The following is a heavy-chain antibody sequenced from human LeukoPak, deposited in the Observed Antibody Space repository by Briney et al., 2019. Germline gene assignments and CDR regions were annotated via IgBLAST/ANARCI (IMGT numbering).Heavy chain of an antibody. CDR3: ARGAAAAEHDY. V-gene: IGHV3-48*01. J-gene: IGHJ4*02. D-gene: IGHD6-13*01. CDR1: GFTFSSYS. Sequence: GGSLRLSCAASGFTFSSYSMNWVRQAPGKGLEWVSYISSSSSTIYYADSVKGRFTISRDNAKNSLYLQMNSLRAEDTAVYYCARGAAAAEHDYWGQGTLVTVSS. CDR2: ISSSSSTI.